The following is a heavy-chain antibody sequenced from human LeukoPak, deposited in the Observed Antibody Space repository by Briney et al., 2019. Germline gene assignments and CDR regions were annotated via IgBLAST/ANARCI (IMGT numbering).Heavy chain of an antibody. CDR1: GGSISSYY. Sequence: SETLSLTCTVSGGSISSYYWSWIRQPAGKGLEWIGRIYTSGSTNYNPSLESRLTMSVDTSKNQFSLKLTSVAAADTALYYCARESRMAAAGGGYYYYGVDVWGQGTTVTVSS. V-gene: IGHV4-4*07. CDR3: ARESRMAAAGGGYYYYGVDV. D-gene: IGHD6-13*01. J-gene: IGHJ6*02. CDR2: IYTSGST.